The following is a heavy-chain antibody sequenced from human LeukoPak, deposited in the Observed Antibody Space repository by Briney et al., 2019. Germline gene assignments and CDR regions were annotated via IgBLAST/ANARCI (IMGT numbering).Heavy chain of an antibody. J-gene: IGHJ4*02. CDR2: INPNSGGT. D-gene: IGHD2-2*02. Sequence: ASVKVSCKASGYTFTGYYMHWVRQAPGQGLEWMGWINPNSGGTNYAQKFQGRVTMTRDTSISTAYMELSRLRSDDTAVYYCARVPVGGYCSSTSCYRRSGHYFDYWGQGTLVTVSS. CDR1: GYTFTGYY. CDR3: ARVPVGGYCSSTSCYRRSGHYFDY. V-gene: IGHV1-2*02.